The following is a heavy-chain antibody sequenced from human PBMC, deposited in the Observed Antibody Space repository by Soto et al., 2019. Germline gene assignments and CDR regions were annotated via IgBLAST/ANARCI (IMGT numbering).Heavy chain of an antibody. V-gene: IGHV1-2*04. CDR2: INPNSGGT. J-gene: IGHJ6*02. CDR1: GYTFTGYY. CDR3: ARDQGYSNYVSGGTKWDYYSYGMDV. D-gene: IGHD4-4*01. Sequence: VASVKVSCKASGYTFTGYYMHWVRQAPGQGLEWMGWINPNSGGTNYAQKFQGWVTMTRDTSISTAYMELSRLRSDDTAVYYCARDQGYSNYVSGGTKWDYYSYGMDVWGQGTTVTVSS.